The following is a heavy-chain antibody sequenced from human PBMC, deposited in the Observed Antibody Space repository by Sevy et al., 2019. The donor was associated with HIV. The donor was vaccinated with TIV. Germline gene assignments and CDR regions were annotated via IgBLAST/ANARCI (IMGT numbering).Heavy chain of an antibody. Sequence: GGSLRLSCAASGFTFSSHGMHWVRQAPGKGLEWVAAVSHDGSIRYLADSVRGRFTISRDNSKNTLSLQMDSLRTEDTAVYSCARYIEVAGTRYFDYWGQGALVTVSS. D-gene: IGHD6-19*01. V-gene: IGHV3-30*03. CDR3: ARYIEVAGTRYFDY. CDR2: VSHDGSIR. CDR1: GFTFSSHG. J-gene: IGHJ4*02.